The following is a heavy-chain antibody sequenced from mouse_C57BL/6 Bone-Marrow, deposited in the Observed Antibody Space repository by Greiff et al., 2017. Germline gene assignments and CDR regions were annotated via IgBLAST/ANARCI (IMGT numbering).Heavy chain of an antibody. D-gene: IGHD1-1*01. V-gene: IGHV1-81*01. J-gene: IGHJ4*01. CDR1: GYTFTSYG. CDR2: IYPRSGNT. CDR3: EGGSSPFYAMDY. Sequence: VQLQESGAELARPGASVKLSCKASGYTFTSYGISWVKQRTGQGLEWIGEIYPRSGNTYYNEKFKGKDTLTADKSSSTAYMELRSLTSEDSAVXFCEGGSSPFYAMDYWGQGTSVTVSS.